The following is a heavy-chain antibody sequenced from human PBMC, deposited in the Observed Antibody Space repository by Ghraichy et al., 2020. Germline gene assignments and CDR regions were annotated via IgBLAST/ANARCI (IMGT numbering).Heavy chain of an antibody. CDR1: GFTFSSYS. D-gene: IGHD3-10*01. V-gene: IGHV3-21*01. CDR3: ARAYYYGSGSLYDAFDI. Sequence: GGSLRLSCAASGFTFSSYSMNWVRQAPGKGLEWVALISHTSSKKKNADSVKGRFTISRDNAKNSLYLQMNSLRAEDTAVYYCARAYYYGSGSLYDAFDIWGQGTMVTVSS. J-gene: IGHJ3*02. CDR2: ISHTSSKK.